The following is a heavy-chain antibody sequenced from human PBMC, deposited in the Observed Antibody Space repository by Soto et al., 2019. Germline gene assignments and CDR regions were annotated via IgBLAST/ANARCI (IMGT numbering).Heavy chain of an antibody. CDR1: GFTFSDYY. Sequence: VQLVESGGGLVKPGGSLRLSCAASGFTFSDYYMSWIRQAPGKGLEWVSYISSSGSTIYYADSVKGRFTISRDNAKNSLYLQMNSLRAEDTAVYYCARPYCSSTSCYVGDAFDIWGQGTMVTVSS. CDR3: ARPYCSSTSCYVGDAFDI. D-gene: IGHD2-2*01. J-gene: IGHJ3*02. V-gene: IGHV3-11*01. CDR2: ISSSGSTI.